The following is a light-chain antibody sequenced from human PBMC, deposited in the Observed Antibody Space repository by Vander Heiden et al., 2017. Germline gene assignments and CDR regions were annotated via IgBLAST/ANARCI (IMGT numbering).Light chain of an antibody. CDR3: CSYVGSRVYV. CDR1: SSEVGSYKV. Sequence: LTQSASVFASPVQSLTISCTGTSSEVGSYKVVSWYQQHPGKAPKLIIYEGIKRPSGVSNRFSGSPSGNTASLTISGLQPEDEADYYCCSYVGSRVYVFGTGTKVTVL. V-gene: IGLV2-23*01. J-gene: IGLJ1*01. CDR2: EGI.